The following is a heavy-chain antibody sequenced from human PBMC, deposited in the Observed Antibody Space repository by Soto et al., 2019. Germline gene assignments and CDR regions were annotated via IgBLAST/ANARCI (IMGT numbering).Heavy chain of an antibody. V-gene: IGHV3-30-3*01. D-gene: IGHD5-12*01. CDR1: GFTFSSYA. CDR2: ISYDGSNK. J-gene: IGHJ5*02. CDR3: ARDAVYSGGGFDP. Sequence: GGSLRLSCAASGFTFSSYAMHWVRQAPGKGLEWVAVISYDGSNKYYADSVKGRFTISRDNSKNTLYLQMNSLRAEDTAVYYCARDAVYSGGGFDPWGQGTLVTVSS.